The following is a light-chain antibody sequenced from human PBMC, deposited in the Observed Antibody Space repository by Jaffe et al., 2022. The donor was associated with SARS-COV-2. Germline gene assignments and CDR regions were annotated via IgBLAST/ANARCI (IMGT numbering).Light chain of an antibody. CDR1: RGISTY. CDR3: QQLNSYVIT. CDR2: AAS. Sequence: DIQLTQSPSFLSASVGDRVTITCRASRGISTYLAWYQQKPGKAPKLLIYAASTLQSGVPSRFSGSGSGTEFTLTISSLQPEDFATYYCQQLNSYVITFGQGTRLEIK. J-gene: IGKJ5*01. V-gene: IGKV1-9*01.